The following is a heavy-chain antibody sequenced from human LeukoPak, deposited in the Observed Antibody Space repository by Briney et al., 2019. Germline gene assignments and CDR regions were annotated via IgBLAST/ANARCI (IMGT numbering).Heavy chain of an antibody. CDR1: GLTISDSW. CDR3: ARDAGWGRLDS. Sequence: PGGSLRLSCAASGLTISDSWMHWVRQAPGKGLMWVSRLASGESNKIYADSVEGRFTISRDNAKNTLYLQMNSLRVEDTGIYYCARDAGWGRLDSWGQGALVTVSS. CDR2: LASGESNK. J-gene: IGHJ4*02. D-gene: IGHD3-16*01. V-gene: IGHV3-74*01.